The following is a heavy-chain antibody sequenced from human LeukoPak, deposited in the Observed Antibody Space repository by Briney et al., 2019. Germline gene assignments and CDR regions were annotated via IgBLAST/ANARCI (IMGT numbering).Heavy chain of an antibody. Sequence: GGSLRLSCAASGFTFSSYSMNWVRQAPGKGLEWVSYISSSSSTIYYADSVKGRFTISRDNAKSSLYLQMNSLRAEDTAVYYCARDSMVRGVLNSIYWGQGTLVTVSS. CDR3: ARDSMVRGVLNSIY. J-gene: IGHJ4*02. CDR1: GFTFSSYS. CDR2: ISSSSSTI. D-gene: IGHD3-10*01. V-gene: IGHV3-48*04.